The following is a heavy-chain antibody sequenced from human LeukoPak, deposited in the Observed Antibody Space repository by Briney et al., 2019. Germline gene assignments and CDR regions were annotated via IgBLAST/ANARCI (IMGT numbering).Heavy chain of an antibody. CDR3: ARGIASSSGAKQVFDY. V-gene: IGHV1-69*13. Sequence: ASVKVSCKASGGTFSSYAISWVRQAPGQGLEWMGGIIPIFGTANYAQKFQGRVTITADESTSAAYMELSSLRSEDTAVYYCARGIASSSGAKQVFDYWGQGTLVTVSS. CDR1: GGTFSSYA. D-gene: IGHD6-19*01. CDR2: IIPIFGTA. J-gene: IGHJ4*02.